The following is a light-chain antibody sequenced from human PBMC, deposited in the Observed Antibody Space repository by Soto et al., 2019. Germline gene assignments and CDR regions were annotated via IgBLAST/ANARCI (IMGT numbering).Light chain of an antibody. J-gene: IGLJ1*01. Sequence: SVLTRPPSVSGAPGQRVTISCTGSSSNIGAGYDVHWYQQLPGTAPKLLIYGNSNRPSGVPDRFSGSKSGTSASLAITGLXAEDEADYYCQSYDSSLSGYVFGTGTKVTVL. CDR3: QSYDSSLSGYV. CDR1: SSNIGAGYD. CDR2: GNS. V-gene: IGLV1-40*01.